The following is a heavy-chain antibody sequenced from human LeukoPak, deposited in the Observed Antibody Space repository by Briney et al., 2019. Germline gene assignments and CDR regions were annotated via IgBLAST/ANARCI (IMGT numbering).Heavy chain of an antibody. CDR2: INDGGQT. Sequence: KASETLSLTCAVHGGSFSGYHWNWIRQSPGKGLEWIGEINDGGQTNYNPSLESRLTISVDTSKKQFSLKLNSVTAADTAVYYCARDPTTVVTTPYYFDFWGQGTMVTVSS. J-gene: IGHJ4*02. CDR1: GGSFSGYH. D-gene: IGHD4-23*01. V-gene: IGHV4-34*01. CDR3: ARDPTTVVTTPYYFDF.